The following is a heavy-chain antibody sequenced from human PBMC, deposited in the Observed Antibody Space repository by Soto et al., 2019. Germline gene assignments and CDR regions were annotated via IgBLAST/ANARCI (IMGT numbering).Heavy chain of an antibody. V-gene: IGHV4-39*01. CDR2: IYYSGST. Sequence: QLQLQESGPGLVKPSETLSLTCTVSGGSISSSSYYWGWVRQPPGKGLEWIGSIYYSGSTYYNPSLKSRVTITVDTSKNQFSLKLSSVTAADTAVYYCARQFGEFPGPNFDYGGQGTLVTVSS. CDR3: ARQFGEFPGPNFDY. D-gene: IGHD3-10*01. J-gene: IGHJ4*02. CDR1: GGSISSSSYY.